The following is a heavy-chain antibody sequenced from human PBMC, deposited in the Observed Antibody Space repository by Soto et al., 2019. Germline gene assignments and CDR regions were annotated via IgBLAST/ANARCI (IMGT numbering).Heavy chain of an antibody. Sequence: PGGSLRLSCAASGFTFSSYAMSWVRQAPGKGLEWVSAISGSGGSTYYADSVKGRFTISRDNSKNTLDLQMNSLRAEDTAVYYCAKEGEAAQVGDYYGMDVWGQGTTVTVSS. J-gene: IGHJ6*02. V-gene: IGHV3-23*01. D-gene: IGHD6-6*01. CDR2: ISGSGGST. CDR3: AKEGEAAQVGDYYGMDV. CDR1: GFTFSSYA.